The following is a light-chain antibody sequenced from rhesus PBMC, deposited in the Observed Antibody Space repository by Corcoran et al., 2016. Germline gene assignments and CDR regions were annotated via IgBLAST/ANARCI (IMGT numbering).Light chain of an antibody. J-gene: IGKJ1*01. CDR3: QQHNSYPRT. CDR2: YAS. V-gene: IGKV1S14*01. CDR1: QGINNF. Sequence: DIQMTQSPSSLSASVGDTVTITCRASQGINNFLVWYQQKPGKAPKPLIYYASNLETVVPSRFSGSGTGTDFTLTISSLQPEDFATYYCQQHNSYPRTCGQGTKVEIK.